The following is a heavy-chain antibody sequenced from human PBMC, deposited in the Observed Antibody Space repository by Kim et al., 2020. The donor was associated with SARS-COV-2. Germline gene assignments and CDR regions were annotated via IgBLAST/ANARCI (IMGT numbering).Heavy chain of an antibody. J-gene: IGHJ5*02. CDR1: GYTFTSYD. CDR3: AAVAGSYEKGENWFDA. Sequence: ASVKVSCKASGYTFTSYDINWVRQAPGQGLEWMGWMNPYRGETGYAQKFQGRVTMTRDTSINTAYMELSNLTSADTAVYYCAAVAGSYEKGENWFDAWGQGALVTVSS. D-gene: IGHD3-10*01. CDR2: MNPYRGET. V-gene: IGHV1-8*01.